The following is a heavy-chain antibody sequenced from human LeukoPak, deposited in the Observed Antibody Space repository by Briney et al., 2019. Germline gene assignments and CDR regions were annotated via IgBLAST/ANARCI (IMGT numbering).Heavy chain of an antibody. V-gene: IGHV3-23*01. CDR2: ISGSGGST. Sequence: GGSLRLSCAASGFTFSSYAMSWVRQAPGKGLEWVSVISGSGGSTYNADSVNGRFTISRDNSKNTLYLQMKSLRADDTAVYYCAKAPGYCSGGTCYDDWGQGSLVTVSS. J-gene: IGHJ4*02. D-gene: IGHD2-15*01. CDR1: GFTFSSYA. CDR3: AKAPGYCSGGTCYDD.